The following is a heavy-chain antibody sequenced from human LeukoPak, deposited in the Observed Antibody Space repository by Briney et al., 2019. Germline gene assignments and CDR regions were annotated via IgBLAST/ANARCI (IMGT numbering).Heavy chain of an antibody. J-gene: IGHJ3*02. V-gene: IGHV4-59*01. Sequence: SETLSLTCAVSGGSITPYYWTWVRQPPGKGLEWIGYIHYSGSTKYNPSLQSRVTISVDTSNNQFSLKLSSATAADTAVYYCVRYYYASGTKAFDIWGQGTMVTVSS. CDR1: GGSITPYY. D-gene: IGHD3-10*01. CDR3: VRYYYASGTKAFDI. CDR2: IHYSGST.